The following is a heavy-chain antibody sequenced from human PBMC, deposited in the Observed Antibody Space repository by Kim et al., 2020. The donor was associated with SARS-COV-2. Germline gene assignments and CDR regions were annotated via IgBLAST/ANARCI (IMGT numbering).Heavy chain of an antibody. J-gene: IGHJ6*02. Sequence: ASVKVSCKASGYTFTGYYMHWVRQAPGQGLEWMGWINPNSGGTNYAQKFQGWVTMTRDTSISTAYMELSRLRSDDTAVYYCARASIDQDYGDYWDWRGVYYYGMDVWGQGTTVTVSS. CDR3: ARASIDQDYGDYWDWRGVYYYGMDV. D-gene: IGHD4-17*01. V-gene: IGHV1-2*04. CDR2: INPNSGGT. CDR1: GYTFTGYY.